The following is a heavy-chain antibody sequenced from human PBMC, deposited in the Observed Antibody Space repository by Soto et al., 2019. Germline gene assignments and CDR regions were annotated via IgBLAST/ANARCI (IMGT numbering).Heavy chain of an antibody. CDR3: AHAYGGTSWPNDAFDV. CDR2: IYWDDDT. Sequence: QITLKESGPPLVKPTQTLTLTCIFSGFSFSADGVGVRWIRQPPGKALEWLALIYWDDDTRYSPSLKSRLTITKDTSKNQVVLTMTNMDPVDTATYYCAHAYGGTSWPNDAFDVWGQGTVVTVSS. D-gene: IGHD2-2*01. CDR1: GFSFSADGVG. V-gene: IGHV2-5*02. J-gene: IGHJ3*01.